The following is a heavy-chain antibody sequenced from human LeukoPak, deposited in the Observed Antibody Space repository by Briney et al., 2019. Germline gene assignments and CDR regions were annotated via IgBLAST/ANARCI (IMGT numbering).Heavy chain of an antibody. CDR3: GRTFNTVALFDH. CDR1: GDSVNSGYY. D-gene: IGHD5-12*01. V-gene: IGHV4-38-2*01. J-gene: IGHJ4*02. Sequence: KPSEILSLTCSVSGDSVNSGYYXXWMRQPPGXXXXWIGSXXXSGGTYYXXXXXSRVTISVDTSKNQFSLMVTSVTAADTAVYYCGRTFNTVALFDHWGQGRLVTVSS. CDR2: XXXSGGT.